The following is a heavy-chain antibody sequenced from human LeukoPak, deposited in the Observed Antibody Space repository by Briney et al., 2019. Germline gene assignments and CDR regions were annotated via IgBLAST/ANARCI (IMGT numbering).Heavy chain of an antibody. Sequence: PSETLSLTCTVSGGSISSYYWSWIRQPAGKGLEWIGRIYTSGSTNYNPSLKSRVTMSVDTSKNQFSLKLSSVTAADTAVYYRARDLFGDLRSDDAFDIWGQGTMVTVSS. J-gene: IGHJ3*02. V-gene: IGHV4-4*07. D-gene: IGHD4-17*01. CDR2: IYTSGST. CDR1: GGSISSYY. CDR3: ARDLFGDLRSDDAFDI.